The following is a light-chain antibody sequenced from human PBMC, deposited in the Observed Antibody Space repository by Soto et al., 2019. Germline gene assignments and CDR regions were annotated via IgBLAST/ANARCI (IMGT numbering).Light chain of an antibody. CDR3: QQYDKWPLT. Sequence: EIVMTQSPATLSVSPGERATISCRASQSVSSKLAWYQQKVGQAPRLLIYGASTRATGIPARFSGSGSGTEFSLTISSLQSEDFEVYYCQQYDKWPLTFGGGAMVEIK. CDR2: GAS. J-gene: IGKJ4*01. CDR1: QSVSSK. V-gene: IGKV3-15*01.